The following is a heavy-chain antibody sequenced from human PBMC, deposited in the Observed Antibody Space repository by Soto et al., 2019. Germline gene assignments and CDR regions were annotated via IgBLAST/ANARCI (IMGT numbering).Heavy chain of an antibody. CDR2: INAGNGNT. D-gene: IGHD5-18*01. CDR1: GYSSTIYA. Sequence: APVKVSCTASGYSSTIYALRWVRQAPGQRLEGMGWINAGNGNTKYSQKFQGRVTITRDTSASTAYMKLSSLRSEYTAVYYCARDPGYSHGYNGGQGSRVT. CDR3: ARDPGYSHGYN. J-gene: IGHJ4*02. V-gene: IGHV1-3*01.